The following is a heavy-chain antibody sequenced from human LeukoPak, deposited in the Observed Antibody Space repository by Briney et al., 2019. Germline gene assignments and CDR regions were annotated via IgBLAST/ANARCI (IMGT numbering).Heavy chain of an antibody. D-gene: IGHD3-22*01. CDR3: ARAPSESGGYYPEYFRH. CDR1: GFTFSSYW. Sequence: SGGSLRLSCAASGFTFSSYWMHWVRHAPGKGLVWVSRIKIDCNTNYPASVKGRSTISRDNANNPLSLQMNSLRAEHTGVYYCARAPSESGGYYPEYFRHWGQGTLVTVSS. CDR2: IKIDCNT. J-gene: IGHJ1*01. V-gene: IGHV3-74*01.